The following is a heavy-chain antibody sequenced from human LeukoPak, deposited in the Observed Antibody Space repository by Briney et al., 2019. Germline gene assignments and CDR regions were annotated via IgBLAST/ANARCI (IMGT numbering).Heavy chain of an antibody. D-gene: IGHD2-2*01. CDR3: VSFYETY. V-gene: IGHV3-74*01. Sequence: GGSLRLSCAASGNYWMHWVRQAPGKGLVWVSHINSDGSWKSYADSVQGRFTISKDNAKNTVYLQMNNLRAEDTAVYYCVSFYETYWGRGTLVTVSS. CDR2: INSDGSWK. J-gene: IGHJ4*02. CDR1: GNYW.